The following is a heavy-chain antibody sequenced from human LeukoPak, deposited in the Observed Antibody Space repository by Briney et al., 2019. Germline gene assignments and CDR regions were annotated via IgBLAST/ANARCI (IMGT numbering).Heavy chain of an antibody. D-gene: IGHD3-3*01. V-gene: IGHV3-30-3*01. Sequence: GGSLRLSCAASGFTFSSYAMHWVRQAPGKGLEWVAVISYDGSNKYYADSVKGRFTISRDNSKNTLYQQMNSLRAEDTAVYYCGRDSSGLGPITFLGVVKIDCFDPWGQGTLVTVSS. J-gene: IGHJ5*02. CDR1: GFTFSSYA. CDR2: ISYDGSNK. CDR3: GRDSSGLGPITFLGVVKIDCFDP.